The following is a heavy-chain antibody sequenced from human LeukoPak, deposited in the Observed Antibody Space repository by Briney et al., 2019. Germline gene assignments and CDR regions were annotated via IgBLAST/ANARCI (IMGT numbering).Heavy chain of an antibody. CDR1: GGSISSSSYY. J-gene: IGHJ3*02. CDR2: IYYSGST. Sequence: SETLSLTCTVSGGSISSSSYYWGWIRQPPGKGLEWIGSIYYSGSTYYNPSLKSRVTISVDTSKNQFSLKLSSVTAADTAVYYCARWDEGDMGRAFDIWGQGTMVTVSS. CDR3: ARWDEGDMGRAFDI. V-gene: IGHV4-39*07. D-gene: IGHD3-10*01.